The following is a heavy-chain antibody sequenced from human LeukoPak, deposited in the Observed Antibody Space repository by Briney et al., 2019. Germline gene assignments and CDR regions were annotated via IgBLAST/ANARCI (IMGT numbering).Heavy chain of an antibody. CDR2: ISHTAST. CDR1: GGSMSHH. CDR3: AREKSPERKTWLQLGAFDV. J-gene: IGHJ3*01. V-gene: IGHV4-59*11. Sequence: SETLSLTWTVSGGSMSHHWSWIRQSPGKGLEWIGYISHTASTNYNPSLKSRVTLSIDTSKSQLSFQLTSVTAADTAVYYCAREKSPERKTWLQLGAFDVWGQGTVVTVSS. D-gene: IGHD5-24*01.